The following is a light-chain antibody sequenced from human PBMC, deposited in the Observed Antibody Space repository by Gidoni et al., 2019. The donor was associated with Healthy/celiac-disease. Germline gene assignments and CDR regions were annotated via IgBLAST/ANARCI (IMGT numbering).Light chain of an antibody. J-gene: IGKJ4*01. CDR1: QSISSW. CDR3: QQYNSYPLT. CDR2: DSS. V-gene: IGKV1-5*01. Sequence: DIQMTQSPSTLSASVGDRVTITCRSSQSISSWLAWYQQKPGKAPKLLIYDSSSLESGVPSRFSGSGSGTEFTLTISSLQPDDFATYYCQQYNSYPLTFGGGTKVEIK.